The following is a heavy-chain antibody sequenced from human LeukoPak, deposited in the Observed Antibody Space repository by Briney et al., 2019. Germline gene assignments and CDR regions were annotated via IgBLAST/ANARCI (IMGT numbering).Heavy chain of an antibody. CDR2: IYHSGRT. J-gene: IGHJ6*02. CDR1: GFTFSNAW. V-gene: IGHV4-4*02. CDR3: ARASPSMDV. Sequence: PGGSLRLSCAASGFTFSNAWMNWVRQPPGKGLEWIGEIYHSGRTNYNPSLKSRVTISVDKSKNQFSLKLSSVTAADTAVYHCARASPSMDVWGQGTTVTVSS.